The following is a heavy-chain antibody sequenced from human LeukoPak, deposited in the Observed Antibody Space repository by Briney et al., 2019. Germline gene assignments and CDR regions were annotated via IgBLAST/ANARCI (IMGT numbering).Heavy chain of an antibody. CDR2: ISSSSSYI. V-gene: IGHV3-21*01. D-gene: IGHD3-22*01. J-gene: IGHJ4*02. CDR1: GFTFSSYS. Sequence: GGSLRLSCAASGFTFSSYSMNWVRQAPGKGLEWVSSISSSSSYIYYADSVKGRFTISRDNAKNSLYLQMNSLRAEDTAVYYCAKVKDYFDSSGSSYYFDYWGQGTLVTVSS. CDR3: AKVKDYFDSSGSSYYFDY.